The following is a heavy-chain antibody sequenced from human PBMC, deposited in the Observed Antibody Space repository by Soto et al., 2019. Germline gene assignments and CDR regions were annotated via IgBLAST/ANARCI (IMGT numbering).Heavy chain of an antibody. Sequence: GGSLRLSCEVSGFTFSAYGMHWVRQAPGKGLEWVAAISHDGTNKNYGDSVKGRFTISRDNSNNTLYLQLSSLRPEDTAVYYCARTTTVAGTPEFDYWGQGTLVTVSS. CDR2: ISHDGTNK. CDR3: ARTTTVAGTPEFDY. D-gene: IGHD6-19*01. V-gene: IGHV3-30*03. CDR1: GFTFSAYG. J-gene: IGHJ4*02.